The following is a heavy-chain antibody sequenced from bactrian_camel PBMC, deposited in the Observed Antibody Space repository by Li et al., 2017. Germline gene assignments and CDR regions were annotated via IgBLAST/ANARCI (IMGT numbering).Heavy chain of an antibody. CDR1: GFTFGNFD. V-gene: IGHV3S32*01. CDR3: ARDLYNFGREYDY. CDR2: INSGGGT. J-gene: IGHJ4*01. Sequence: VQLVESGGGLVQAGESLRLSCTASGFTFGNFDVGWVRQAPGKGLEWISCINSGGGTFYKDSVKGRFTISQDNAKKVLYLQLNSLKAEDTAMYYCARDLYNFGREYDYWGRGTQVAVS.